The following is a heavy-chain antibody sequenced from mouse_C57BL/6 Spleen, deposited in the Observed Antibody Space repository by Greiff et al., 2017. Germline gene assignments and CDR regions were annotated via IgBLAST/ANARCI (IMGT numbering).Heavy chain of an antibody. Sequence: QVQLKQSGAELVKPGASVKISCKASGYAFSSYWMNWVKQRPGKGLEWIGQIYPGDGDTNYNGKFKGKATLTADKSSSTAYMQLSSLTSEDSAVYFCASGDDYDGYAMDYWGQGTSVTVSS. V-gene: IGHV1-80*01. J-gene: IGHJ4*01. D-gene: IGHD2-4*01. CDR1: GYAFSSYW. CDR2: IYPGDGDT. CDR3: ASGDDYDGYAMDY.